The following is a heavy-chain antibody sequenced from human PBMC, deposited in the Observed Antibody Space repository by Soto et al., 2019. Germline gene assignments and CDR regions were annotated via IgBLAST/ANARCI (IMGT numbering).Heavy chain of an antibody. D-gene: IGHD6-6*01. CDR1: GGTFSSYT. J-gene: IGHJ3*02. Sequence: QVQLVQSGAEVKKPGSSVKVSCKASGGTFSSYTISWVRQAPGQGLEWMGRIIPILGIANYAQKFQGRVTITADKATSTAYMELSSLRSEDTAVYYCATYNSSSSDAFDIWGQGTMVTVSS. V-gene: IGHV1-69*02. CDR2: IIPILGIA. CDR3: ATYNSSSSDAFDI.